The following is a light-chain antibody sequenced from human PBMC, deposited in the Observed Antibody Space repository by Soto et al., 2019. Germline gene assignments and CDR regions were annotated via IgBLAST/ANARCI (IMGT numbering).Light chain of an antibody. J-gene: IGKJ1*01. CDR2: RAS. CDR3: QQYNNLPQT. CDR1: QSVSIN. Sequence: VMTQSPDTLSVSPGERATLSCRASQSVSINLAWYQQRPGQAPRLLIYRASPRATGIPDRFSGSGSGTEFTLTISSLQSEDFAMYYCQQYNNLPQTFGQGTKVEIK. V-gene: IGKV3-15*01.